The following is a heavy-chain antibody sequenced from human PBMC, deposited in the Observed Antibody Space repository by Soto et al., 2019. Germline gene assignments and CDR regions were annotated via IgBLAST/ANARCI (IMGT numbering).Heavy chain of an antibody. Sequence: GESLKISCKGSGYNFAGYWIAWVRQMPGKGLELMGIIYPSDSDTRYRPPFQGQVTISADKSISSAYLQWSSLRASDTTMYYCARGGVSTRTFDYWGQGTPVTVSS. CDR2: IYPSDSDT. CDR1: GYNFAGYW. J-gene: IGHJ4*02. CDR3: ARGGVSTRTFDY. V-gene: IGHV5-51*01. D-gene: IGHD3-3*01.